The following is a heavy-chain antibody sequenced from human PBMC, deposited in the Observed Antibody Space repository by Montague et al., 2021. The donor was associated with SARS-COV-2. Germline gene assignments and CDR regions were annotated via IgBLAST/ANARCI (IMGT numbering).Heavy chain of an antibody. V-gene: IGHV3-23*01. CDR1: GFRFSVYA. D-gene: IGHD2-21*02. CDR2: IGASGNDT. J-gene: IGHJ4*02. Sequence: SLSLSCAASGFRFSVYAMSWVRQAPGKGLEWVSAIGASGNDTYYADSVRGRFTSSRDNSKNMLYLQLNSLRVEDTAVYYCAKRVVVTSYRYFDYWGQGTLVTVSS. CDR3: AKRVVVTSYRYFDY.